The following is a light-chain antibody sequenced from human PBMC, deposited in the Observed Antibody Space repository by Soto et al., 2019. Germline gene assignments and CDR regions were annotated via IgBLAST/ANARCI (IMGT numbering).Light chain of an antibody. V-gene: IGKV3-20*01. Sequence: ENVLTQSPGTLSLSPGERATLSCRASQSVSSSYLAWYQQKPGQAPRLLIYGASSRATGIPDRFSGSGSGTDFTLTISRLEPEDFAVYYRQQYGSSPRTFGQGTKV. CDR3: QQYGSSPRT. CDR1: QSVSSSY. J-gene: IGKJ1*01. CDR2: GAS.